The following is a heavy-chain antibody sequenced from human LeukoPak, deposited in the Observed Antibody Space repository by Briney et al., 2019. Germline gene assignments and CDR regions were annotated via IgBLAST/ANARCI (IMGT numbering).Heavy chain of an antibody. CDR2: MNPNSGNT. CDR1: GYTFTSYD. J-gene: IGHJ6*02. Sequence: GASVKVSCEASGYTFTSYDINWVRQATGQGLEWMGWMNPNSGNTGYAQKFQGRVTMTRNTSISTAYMELSSLRSEDTAVYYCARELGAGTYYYYYGMDVWGQGTTVTVSS. V-gene: IGHV1-8*01. D-gene: IGHD6-13*01. CDR3: ARELGAGTYYYYYGMDV.